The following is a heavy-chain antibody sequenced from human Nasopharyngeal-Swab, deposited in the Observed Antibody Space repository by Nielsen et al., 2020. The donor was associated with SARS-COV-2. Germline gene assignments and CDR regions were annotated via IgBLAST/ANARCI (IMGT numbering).Heavy chain of an antibody. Sequence: GGSLRLSCTASGFTFSNYGMHWVRQAPGKGLEWVAVVSSDGRNQYYGDSAKGRFTISRDNSKSTLNLEMNSMRDEDTAVYYCAAGRWYRSANVGFEMWGQGTMVTVSS. CDR2: VSSDGRNQ. J-gene: IGHJ3*02. CDR1: GFTFSNYG. V-gene: IGHV3-30*03. CDR3: AAGRWYRSANVGFEM. D-gene: IGHD2-15*01.